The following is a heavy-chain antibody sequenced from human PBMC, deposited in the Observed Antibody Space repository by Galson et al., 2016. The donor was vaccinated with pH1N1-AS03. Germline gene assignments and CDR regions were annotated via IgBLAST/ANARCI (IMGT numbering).Heavy chain of an antibody. CDR3: AREEGGFGSNWVQTDAFDI. D-gene: IGHD6-13*01. V-gene: IGHV3-30*02. CDR1: GFTFSGYY. J-gene: IGHJ3*02. CDR2: IRDDGGAK. Sequence: SLRLSCAASLASGFTFSGYYMHWVRQAPGKGLEWVAFIRDDGGAKYYAESVKGRFTISRDNSKNTLYLQMNSLRTEDTALYYCAREEGGFGSNWVQTDAFDIWGQGTMVTVSS.